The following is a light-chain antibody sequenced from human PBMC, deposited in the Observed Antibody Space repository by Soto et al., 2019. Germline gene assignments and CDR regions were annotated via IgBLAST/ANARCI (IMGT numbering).Light chain of an antibody. V-gene: IGLV1-44*01. CDR3: AAWDDSLNGHVV. Sequence: QSVLTQPPSASGTPGQRVTISCSGSSSNIGSNTVTWYQQLPGTAPKLLNYSNNQRPSGVPDRFSGSKSGTSASLAISGFQSEDEADYYCAAWDDSLNGHVVFGGGTQLTVL. J-gene: IGLJ2*01. CDR2: SNN. CDR1: SSNIGSNT.